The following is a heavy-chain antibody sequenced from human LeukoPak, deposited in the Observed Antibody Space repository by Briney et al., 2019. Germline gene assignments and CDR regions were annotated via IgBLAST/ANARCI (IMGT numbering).Heavy chain of an antibody. J-gene: IGHJ4*02. D-gene: IGHD6-19*01. CDR3: VIGSGWINFDY. Sequence: VSVKVSCKASGYTFTSYDINWVRQATGQGLEWMGWMNPNSGNTGYAQKFQGRVTMTRNTSISTAYMELSSLRSEDTAVYYCVIGSGWINFDYWGQGTLVTVSS. V-gene: IGHV1-8*01. CDR1: GYTFTSYD. CDR2: MNPNSGNT.